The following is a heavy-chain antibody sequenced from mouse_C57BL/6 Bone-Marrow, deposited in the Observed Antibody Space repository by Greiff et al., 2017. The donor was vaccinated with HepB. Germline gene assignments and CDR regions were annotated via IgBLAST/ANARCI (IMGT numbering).Heavy chain of an antibody. CDR1: GYTFTDYY. Sequence: VQLQQSGPELVKPGASVKISCKASGYTFTDYYMNWVKQSHGKSLEWIGDINPNNGGTSYNQKFKGKATLTVDKSSSTAYMELRSLTSEDSAVYYCAREEDSNYGLYYAMDYWGQGPSVTVSS. J-gene: IGHJ4*01. CDR2: INPNNGGT. V-gene: IGHV1-26*01. D-gene: IGHD2-5*01. CDR3: AREEDSNYGLYYAMDY.